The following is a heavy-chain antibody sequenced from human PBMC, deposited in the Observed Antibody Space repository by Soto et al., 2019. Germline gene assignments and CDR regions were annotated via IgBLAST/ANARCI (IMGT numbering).Heavy chain of an antibody. CDR3: ARHNGLYYYYYGMDV. CDR1: GDSISSSSYY. D-gene: IGHD2-8*01. CDR2: TYYSGST. J-gene: IGHJ6*02. Sequence: SETLSLTCTVSGDSISSSSYYWGWIRQPPGKGLEWIGSTYYSGSTYYNQSLKSRVTISVDTSKNQVSLKLSSVTAADTAVYYCARHNGLYYYYYGMDVWGQGTTVT. V-gene: IGHV4-39*01.